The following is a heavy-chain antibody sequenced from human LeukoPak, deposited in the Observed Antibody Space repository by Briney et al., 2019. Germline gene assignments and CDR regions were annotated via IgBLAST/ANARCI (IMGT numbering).Heavy chain of an antibody. CDR1: GGSFSGYY. Sequence: SETLSLTCAVYGGSFSGYYWSWIRQPPGKGLEWIGETNHSGSTNYNPSLKSRVTISVDTSKNQFSLKLSSVTAADTAVYYCARGREWYGSSDPLLPFDYWGQGTLVTVSS. CDR3: ARGREWYGSSDPLLPFDY. J-gene: IGHJ4*02. V-gene: IGHV4-34*01. CDR2: TNHSGST. D-gene: IGHD3-22*01.